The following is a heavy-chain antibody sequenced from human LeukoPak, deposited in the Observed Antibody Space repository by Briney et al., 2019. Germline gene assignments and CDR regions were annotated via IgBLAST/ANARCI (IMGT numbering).Heavy chain of an antibody. J-gene: IGHJ4*02. V-gene: IGHV3-48*04. D-gene: IGHD6-19*01. Sequence: PGGSLRLSCAASGFTFSSYSMNWVRQAPGKGLEWVSYISSSSSTIYYADSVKGRFTISRDNAKNSLYLQLNSLRAEDTAVYYCAREGRGAVAGSDYWGQGTLVTVSS. CDR2: ISSSSSTI. CDR1: GFTFSSYS. CDR3: AREGRGAVAGSDY.